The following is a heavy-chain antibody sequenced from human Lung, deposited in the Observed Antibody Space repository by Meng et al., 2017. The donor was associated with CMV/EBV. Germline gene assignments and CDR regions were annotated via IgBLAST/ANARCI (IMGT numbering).Heavy chain of an antibody. V-gene: IGHV3-30-3*01. CDR1: GFSFSIYG. D-gene: IGHD6-25*01. Sequence: GEXXKISCEASGFSFSIYGMHWVRQAPGKGLEWVALISNDGSNEYYADSVEGRFTISRDNSKNTLYLQMNSLRTEDTAVYYCATVISSYSSAWEYNLYYAYYGMDDWGQGXTVTVSS. J-gene: IGHJ6*02. CDR3: ATVISSYSSAWEYNLYYAYYGMDD. CDR2: ISNDGSNE.